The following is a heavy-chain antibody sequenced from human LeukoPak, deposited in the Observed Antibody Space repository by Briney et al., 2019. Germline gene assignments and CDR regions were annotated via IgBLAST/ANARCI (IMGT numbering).Heavy chain of an antibody. Sequence: GGSLRLSCAASGFTFSGYWMTWVRQAPGKGLEWVANIKKDGGEKYYVDSVKGRFTISRDNAKNSLFLQMNSLRAEDTAVYYCARGPSGYHNTGGQGTLVTVSS. CDR3: ARGPSGYHNT. CDR2: IKKDGGEK. D-gene: IGHD5-12*01. J-gene: IGHJ4*02. V-gene: IGHV3-7*01. CDR1: GFTFSGYW.